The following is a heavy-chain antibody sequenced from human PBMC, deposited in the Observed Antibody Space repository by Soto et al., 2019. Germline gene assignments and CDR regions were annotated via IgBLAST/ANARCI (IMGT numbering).Heavy chain of an antibody. CDR2: NYGDDDK. V-gene: IGHV2-5*02. CDR1: GFSLTASGVA. Sequence: QITLEASGPTLVNPTQTLTLTCSCSGFSLTASGVAVGWIRQAPGKALEWLALNYGDDDKRYRSSLKHRLTSARGIHKKLVVHTMSDMDPVDTATYYWAYSIARSGEMDYFDDWGQRTLVTVSS. D-gene: IGHD3-16*01. CDR3: AYSIARSGEMDYFDD. J-gene: IGHJ4*02.